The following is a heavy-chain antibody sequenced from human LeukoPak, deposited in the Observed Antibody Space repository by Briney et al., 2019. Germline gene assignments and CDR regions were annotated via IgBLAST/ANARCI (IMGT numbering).Heavy chain of an antibody. D-gene: IGHD1-26*01. CDR1: GYSFTSYG. J-gene: IGHJ5*02. CDR2: INTYNGDT. V-gene: IGHV1-18*01. CDR3: ARDNPSLWWELLVESGGWFDP. Sequence: ASVKVSCKASGYSFTSYGITWVRQAPGQGLEWMGWINTYNGDTNYAQNLQGRVSMTTDTSTSTAYMELRTLRSDDTAMYYCARDNPSLWWELLVESGGWFDPWGQGTLVTVSS.